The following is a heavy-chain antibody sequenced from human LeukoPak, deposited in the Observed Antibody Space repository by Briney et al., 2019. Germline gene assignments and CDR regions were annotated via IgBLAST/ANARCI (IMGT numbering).Heavy chain of an antibody. CDR3: ARGRWCSGGSCYPPTTYYFDY. Sequence: SQTLSLTCTVSGGSISSGGYYWSWIRQPPGKGLEWIGYIYHSGSTYYNPSLKSRVTISVDRSKNQFSLKLSSVTAADTAVYYCARGRWCSGGSCYPPTTYYFDYWGQGTLVTVSS. J-gene: IGHJ4*02. D-gene: IGHD2-15*01. CDR1: GGSISSGGYY. CDR2: IYHSGST. V-gene: IGHV4-30-2*01.